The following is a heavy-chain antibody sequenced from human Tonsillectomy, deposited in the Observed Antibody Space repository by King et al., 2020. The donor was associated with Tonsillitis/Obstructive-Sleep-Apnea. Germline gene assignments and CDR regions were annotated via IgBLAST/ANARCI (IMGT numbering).Heavy chain of an antibody. CDR3: ARDQTDSYYDFWTGFYTYFDY. Sequence: VQLVESGAEVKKPGASVKVSCKASRYTFTSYVISWVRQAPGQGLEWMGWISAYNGNTNYAQKLQGRVTMTTDTSTSTAYMELRSLRSDDTAVYYCARDQTDSYYDFWTGFYTYFDYWGQGTLVTVSS. D-gene: IGHD3-3*01. V-gene: IGHV1-18*01. CDR2: ISAYNGNT. J-gene: IGHJ4*02. CDR1: RYTFTSYV.